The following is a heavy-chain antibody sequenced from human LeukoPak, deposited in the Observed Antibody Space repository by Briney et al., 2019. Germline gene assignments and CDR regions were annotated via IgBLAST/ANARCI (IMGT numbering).Heavy chain of an antibody. CDR2: IRYDGRNK. CDR3: ARVRGSSSMFDY. J-gene: IGHJ4*02. Sequence: GGSLRLSCAASGFTFSTYGMHWVRQAPGKGLEWVAFIRYDGRNKYYADSVKGRFTISRDNSKNTLYLQMNSLRAEDTAVYYCARVRGSSSMFDYWGQGTLVTVSS. D-gene: IGHD6-6*01. CDR1: GFTFSTYG. V-gene: IGHV3-30*02.